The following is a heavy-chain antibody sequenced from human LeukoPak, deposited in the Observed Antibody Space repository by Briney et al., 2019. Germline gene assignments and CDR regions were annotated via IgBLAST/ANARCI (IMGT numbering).Heavy chain of an antibody. Sequence: PGGSLRLSCAASGFTFSSYSMNWVRQAPGKGLEWVSSISSSSSYIYYADSVKGRFTISRDNAKNSLYLEMNSLRADDTAVYYCARAPYSSTWYEDGIDIWGQGTMVTVSS. V-gene: IGHV3-21*01. CDR3: ARAPYSSTWYEDGIDI. J-gene: IGHJ3*02. D-gene: IGHD6-13*01. CDR2: ISSSSSYI. CDR1: GFTFSSYS.